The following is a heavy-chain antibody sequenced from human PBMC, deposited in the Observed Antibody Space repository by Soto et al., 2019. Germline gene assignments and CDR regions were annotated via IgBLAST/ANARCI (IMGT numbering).Heavy chain of an antibody. CDR1: GGSISSGDYY. CDR2: IYYSGST. D-gene: IGHD5-18*01. J-gene: IGHJ4*02. CDR3: ARVELSRGSYGPFDY. Sequence: QVQLQESGPGLVKPSQTLSLTCTVSGGSISSGDYYWSWIRQPPGKGLEWIGYIYYSGSTYYNPSLKSRGTIAVDTSKNQFSLKLSCVTAADTAVYYCARVELSRGSYGPFDYWGQGTLVTVSS. V-gene: IGHV4-30-4*01.